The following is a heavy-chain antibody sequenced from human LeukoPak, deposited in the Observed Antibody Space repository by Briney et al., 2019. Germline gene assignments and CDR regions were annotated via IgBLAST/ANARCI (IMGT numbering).Heavy chain of an antibody. Sequence: SQTLSLTCTVSGGSISSGSYYWSWIRQPAGKGLEWIGRIYTSGSTNYNPSLKSRVTISVDTSKNQFSLKLSSVTAADTAVYYCARGGGYSSGWYGWDFDYWGQGTLVTVSS. CDR2: IYTSGST. CDR3: ARGGGYSSGWYGWDFDY. V-gene: IGHV4-61*02. D-gene: IGHD6-19*01. CDR1: GGSISSGSYY. J-gene: IGHJ4*02.